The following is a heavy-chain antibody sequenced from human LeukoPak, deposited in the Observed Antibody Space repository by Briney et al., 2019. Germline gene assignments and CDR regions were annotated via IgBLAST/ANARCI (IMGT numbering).Heavy chain of an antibody. D-gene: IGHD3-22*01. Sequence: GGSLRLSCAASGFTFSSYAMSWVRQAPGKGLEWVPGISGSGGSTYYADSVKGRFTITRDNSKNTLYLQMNSLRAEDTALYYCAREGYHDRSGYEDYWGQGTLVTVSS. V-gene: IGHV3-23*01. CDR1: GFTFSSYA. CDR3: AREGYHDRSGYEDY. CDR2: ISGSGGST. J-gene: IGHJ4*02.